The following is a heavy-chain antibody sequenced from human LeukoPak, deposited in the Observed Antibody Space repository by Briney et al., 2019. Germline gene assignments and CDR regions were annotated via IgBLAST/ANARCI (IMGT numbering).Heavy chain of an antibody. J-gene: IGHJ4*02. Sequence: SETLSLTCTVSGGSISSYYWSWIRQPPGKGLEWIGYIYYSGSTNYNPSLKSRVTISVDTSKDQFSLKLSSVTAADTAVYYCARNSGYVDYWGQGTRVTVSS. CDR1: GGSISSYY. V-gene: IGHV4-59*08. D-gene: IGHD1-26*01. CDR2: IYYSGST. CDR3: ARNSGYVDY.